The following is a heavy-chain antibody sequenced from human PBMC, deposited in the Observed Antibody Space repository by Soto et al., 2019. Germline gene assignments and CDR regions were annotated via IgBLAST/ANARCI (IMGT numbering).Heavy chain of an antibody. V-gene: IGHV1-18*04. CDR3: ARDQRYYGSGYYYSDS. D-gene: IGHD3-10*01. CDR1: GYTFISYG. CDR2: MSAFTGKA. Sequence: ASVKVAGKASGYTFISYGISWVRQAPGQGLEWVGWMSAFTGKADYAQIFQDRVTMTTDTSTSTAYMELRSLRSDDTAVYYCARDQRYYGSGYYYSDSWGQGTLVTVSS. J-gene: IGHJ1*01.